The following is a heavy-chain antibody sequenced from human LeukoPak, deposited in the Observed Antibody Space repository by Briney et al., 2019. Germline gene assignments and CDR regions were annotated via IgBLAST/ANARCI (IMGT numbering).Heavy chain of an antibody. V-gene: IGHV3-53*01. Sequence: GGSLRLSCTVSGFTVSSNSMSWVRQAPGKGLEWVSFIYSDNTHYSDSVKGRFTISRDNSKNTLYLQMNSLRAEDTAVYYCARDYESGYHAMWGQGTLVTVSS. CDR3: ARDYESGYHAM. D-gene: IGHD3-22*01. CDR2: IYSDNT. J-gene: IGHJ4*02. CDR1: GFTVSSNS.